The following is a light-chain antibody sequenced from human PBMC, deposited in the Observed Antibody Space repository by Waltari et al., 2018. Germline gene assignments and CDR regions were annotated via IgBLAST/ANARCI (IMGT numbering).Light chain of an antibody. Sequence: DSQMTQSPSTLSAFVGDRVTITCRASQSISSWLAWYQQKPGKAPKLLTYKASNLESGVPSRFSGSGSGTEFTLTISGLQPDDFATYYCQQYSSYPHTFGQGTKLEMK. J-gene: IGKJ2*01. V-gene: IGKV1-5*03. CDR2: KAS. CDR1: QSISSW. CDR3: QQYSSYPHT.